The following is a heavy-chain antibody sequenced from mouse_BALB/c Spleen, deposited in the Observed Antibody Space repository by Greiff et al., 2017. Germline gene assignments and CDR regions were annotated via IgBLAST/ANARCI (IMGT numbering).Heavy chain of an antibody. J-gene: IGHJ2*01. CDR1: GYTFTSYW. CDR2: IYPGDGDT. D-gene: IGHD2-10*02. V-gene: IGHV1-87*01. Sequence: VQLQQSGAELARPGASVKLSCKASGYTFTSYWMQWVKQRPGQGLEWIGAIYPGDGDTRYTQKFKGKATLTADKSSSTAYMQLSSLASEDSAVYYCAKYGNYGGCDYWGRGTTLRVSS. CDR3: AKYGNYGGCDY.